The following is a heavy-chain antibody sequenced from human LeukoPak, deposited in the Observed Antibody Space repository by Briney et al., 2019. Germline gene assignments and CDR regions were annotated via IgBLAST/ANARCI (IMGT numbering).Heavy chain of an antibody. CDR2: INPNSGGT. CDR3: AREGSGWYMDFQH. CDR1: GYTFTGYY. J-gene: IGHJ1*01. V-gene: IGHV1-2*02. D-gene: IGHD6-19*01. Sequence: ASVKVSCKASGYTFTGYYMHWVRQAPGQGLAWMGWINPNSGGTNYAQKFQGRVTMTRDTSISTAYMELSRLRSDDTAVYYCAREGSGWYMDFQHWGQGTLVTVSS.